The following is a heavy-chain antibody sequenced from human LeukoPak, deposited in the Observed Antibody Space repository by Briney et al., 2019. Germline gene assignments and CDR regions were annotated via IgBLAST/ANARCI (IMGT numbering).Heavy chain of an antibody. V-gene: IGHV3-23*01. CDR1: GFTFSSYA. J-gene: IGHJ4*02. D-gene: IGHD3-16*01. CDR3: TTVGGY. CDR2: ISGSRNNT. Sequence: PGGSLRLSCAASGFTFSSYAMAWVRQAPGKGLEWVSAISGSRNNTYYADSVKGRFTISRDNSKNTLYLQMNSLKTEDTAVYYCTTVGGYWGQGTLVTVSS.